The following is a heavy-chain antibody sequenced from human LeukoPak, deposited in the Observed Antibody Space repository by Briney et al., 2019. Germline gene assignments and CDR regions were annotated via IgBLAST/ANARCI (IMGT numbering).Heavy chain of an antibody. V-gene: IGHV1-3*01. D-gene: IGHD3-9*01. J-gene: IGHJ6*03. CDR2: INAGNGNT. CDR3: ARGRLVTLKNYYYMDV. Sequence: GASVKVSCKASGYTFTNYAMHWVRQAPGQRLEWMGRINAGNGNTKYSQEFQGRVTISRDTSATTAYMELSRLRSDDTAVYYCARGRLVTLKNYYYMDVWGKGTTVTVSS. CDR1: GYTFTNYA.